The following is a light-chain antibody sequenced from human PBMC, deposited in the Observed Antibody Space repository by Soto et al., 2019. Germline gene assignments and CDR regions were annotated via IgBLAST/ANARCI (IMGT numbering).Light chain of an antibody. CDR3: QQYNNWPRT. CDR2: GAS. CDR1: QSVSSN. J-gene: IGKJ1*01. V-gene: IGKV3-15*01. Sequence: EIVMTHSPATLSVSPGERATLSCRASQSVSSNLAWYQQKPGQAPRLLIYGASTRATGIPARFSGSGSGTEFTLTISSLQSEDFAVYYCQQYNNWPRTFGRGTKVDIK.